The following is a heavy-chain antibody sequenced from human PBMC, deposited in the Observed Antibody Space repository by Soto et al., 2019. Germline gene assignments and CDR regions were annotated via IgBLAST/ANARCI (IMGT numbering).Heavy chain of an antibody. D-gene: IGHD3-10*01. CDR1: GFTFSSYA. J-gene: IGHJ6*02. V-gene: IGHV3-30-3*01. CDR3: ARSGVRGRNYYGMDV. Sequence: GGSLRLSCAASGFTFSSYAMHWVRQAPGKGLEWVAVISYDGSNKYYADSVKGRFTISRDNSKNTLYLQMNSLRAEDTAVYYCARSGVRGRNYYGMDVWGQGTTVTVSS. CDR2: ISYDGSNK.